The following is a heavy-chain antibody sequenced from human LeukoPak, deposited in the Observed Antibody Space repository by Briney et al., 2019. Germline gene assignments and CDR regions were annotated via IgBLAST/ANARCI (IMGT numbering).Heavy chain of an antibody. CDR2: IYHSGST. CDR1: GGSISSSNW. CDR3: ARDGSSGWYGSYYYYYMDV. Sequence: SETLSLTCAVSGGSISSSNWWSWVRQPPGKGLEWIGEIYHSGSTNYNPSLKSRVTISVDTSKNQFSLKLSSVTAADTAVYYCARDGSSGWYGSYYYYYMDVWGKGTTVTVSS. V-gene: IGHV4-4*02. J-gene: IGHJ6*03. D-gene: IGHD6-19*01.